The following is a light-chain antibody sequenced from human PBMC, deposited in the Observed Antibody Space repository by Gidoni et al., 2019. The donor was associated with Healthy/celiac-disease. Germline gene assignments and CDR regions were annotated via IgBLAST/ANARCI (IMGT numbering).Light chain of an antibody. J-gene: IGKJ5*01. CDR3: QQYYSTPLT. CDR2: WAS. V-gene: IGKV4-1*01. CDR1: QSVLYSSNNKNY. Sequence: DIVMTESLDTLAVSLCERATINCKSSQSVLYSSNNKNYLAWYQQKPGQPPKLLIYWASTRESGVPDRFSGSGSGTDFTLTISSLQAEDVAVYYCQQYYSTPLTFGQGTRLEIK.